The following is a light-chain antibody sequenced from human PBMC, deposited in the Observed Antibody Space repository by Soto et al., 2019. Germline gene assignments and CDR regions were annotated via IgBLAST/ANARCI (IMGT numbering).Light chain of an antibody. V-gene: IGLV4-60*03. J-gene: IGLJ2*01. CDR3: ETWDNDNVV. CDR2: VEVSGIY. CDR1: SGHSGYI. Sequence: QLVLTQSSAASASLGSSVKLTCTLSSGHSGYIIAWHLQQPGQAPRYLMRVEVSGIYNKGSGVPDRFSGSSSGADRHLVISNLQSEDEADYYCETWDNDNVVFGGGTKRTVL.